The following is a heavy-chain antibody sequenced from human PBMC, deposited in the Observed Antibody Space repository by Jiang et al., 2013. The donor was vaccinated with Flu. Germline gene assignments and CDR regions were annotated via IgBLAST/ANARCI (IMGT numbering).Heavy chain of an antibody. Sequence: EYGSGLVKPSETLSLTCTVSGGSISSSSYFWGWIRQPPGKGLEWIGGVYYSGSSYYNPSLKSRVTISVDTSKNQFSLKLSSVTAADTAVYYCARLPAMGAYNWFDPWGQGTLVTVSS. J-gene: IGHJ5*02. D-gene: IGHD1-26*01. CDR2: VYYSGSS. CDR3: ARLPAMGAYNWFDP. V-gene: IGHV4-39*01. CDR1: GGSISSSSYF.